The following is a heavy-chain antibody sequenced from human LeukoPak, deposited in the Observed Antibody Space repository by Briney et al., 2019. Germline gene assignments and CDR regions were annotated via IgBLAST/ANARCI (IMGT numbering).Heavy chain of an antibody. V-gene: IGHV1-69*06. D-gene: IGHD2-2*02. J-gene: IGHJ3*02. Sequence: SLKVSCKASGGIFSSYVISCVRQAPGQGLEWMRGITPIFDTANYAQKFNGRVTITADKSTSTAYMDLSSLRSEDTAVYYCAIDQRYTSYTDDFDIWGQGTMVTVSS. CDR2: ITPIFDTA. CDR1: GGIFSSYV. CDR3: AIDQRYTSYTDDFDI.